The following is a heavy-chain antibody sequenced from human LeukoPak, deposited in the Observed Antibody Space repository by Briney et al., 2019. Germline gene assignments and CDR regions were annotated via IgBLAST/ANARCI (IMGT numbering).Heavy chain of an antibody. CDR2: IKQDGSEK. V-gene: IGHV3-7*05. D-gene: IGHD2-2*01. CDR3: ARGQLPGNY. CDR1: GFTFSRDW. J-gene: IGHJ4*02. Sequence: GGSLRLSCAASGFTFSRDWMTWVRQAPGKGLEWVANIKQDGSEKYYVDSVKGRFTISRDNARNSLYLQMNSLRAEDTPVYYCARGQLPGNYWGQGTLVTVSS.